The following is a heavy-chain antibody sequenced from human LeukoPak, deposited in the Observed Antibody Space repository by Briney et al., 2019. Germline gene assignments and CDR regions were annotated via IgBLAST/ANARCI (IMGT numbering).Heavy chain of an antibody. Sequence: SGTLSLTCTVSGGSISSSNWWSWVRQPLGKGLEWIGEIYHSGSTNYNPSLKSRVTISVDKSKNQFSLKLSSVTAADTAVYYCAREEARGYSYGLGAFDIWGQGTMVTVSS. CDR2: IYHSGST. D-gene: IGHD5-18*01. CDR1: GGSISSSNW. V-gene: IGHV4-4*02. CDR3: AREEARGYSYGLGAFDI. J-gene: IGHJ3*02.